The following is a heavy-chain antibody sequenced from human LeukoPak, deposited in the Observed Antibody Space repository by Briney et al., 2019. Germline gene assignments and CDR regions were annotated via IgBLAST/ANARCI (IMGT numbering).Heavy chain of an antibody. CDR1: TFTFRTFA. J-gene: IGHJ4*02. CDR3: AIGDGLGELSSSFNY. D-gene: IGHD3-16*02. Sequence: GRSLRLSCAASTFTFRTFAMHWVRQAPGKGLEWVAVISYDGSNKYHADSVKGRFTISRDSSKNTLYLQMNSLRAEDTAVYYCAIGDGLGELSSSFNYWGQGTLVTVSS. V-gene: IGHV3-30*04. CDR2: ISYDGSNK.